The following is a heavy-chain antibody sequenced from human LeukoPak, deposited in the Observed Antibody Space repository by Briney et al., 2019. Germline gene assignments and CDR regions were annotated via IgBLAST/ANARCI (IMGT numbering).Heavy chain of an antibody. CDR2: ISSSSSYI. D-gene: IGHD2-15*01. Sequence: GGSLRLSCAASGFTFSSYSMNWVRQAPGKGLEWVSSISSSSSYIYYADSVKGRFTISRDNSKNTLYLQMNSLRAEDTAVYYCAKDRIVVVVAATPSGMDVWGQGTTVTVSS. V-gene: IGHV3-21*04. CDR1: GFTFSSYS. J-gene: IGHJ6*02. CDR3: AKDRIVVVVAATPSGMDV.